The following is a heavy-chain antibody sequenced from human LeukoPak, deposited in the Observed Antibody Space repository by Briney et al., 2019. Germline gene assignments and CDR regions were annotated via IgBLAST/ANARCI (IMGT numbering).Heavy chain of an antibody. J-gene: IGHJ4*02. CDR3: TKDFSGSYEN. Sequence: GGSLRLSCATSGFTFDDYAFHWFRQVPGKGLEWVPLISRDGGTTSYGDSVKGRFTISRDNSKNSLYMQMNSLKTEDSALYYCTKDFSGSYENWGQGTLVTVSS. CDR2: ISRDGGTT. V-gene: IGHV3-43*02. CDR1: GFTFDDYA. D-gene: IGHD3-10*01.